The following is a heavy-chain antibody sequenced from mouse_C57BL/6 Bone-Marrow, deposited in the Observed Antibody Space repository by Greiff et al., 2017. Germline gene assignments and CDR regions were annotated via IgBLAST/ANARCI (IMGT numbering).Heavy chain of an antibody. J-gene: IGHJ2*01. Sequence: QVQLKQSGAELARPGASVKLPCKASGYTFTSYGISWVKQRTGQGLEWIGEIYPRSGNTYYNEKFKGKATLTADKSSSTAYMELRSLTSEDSAVYFCARPYGSSYNYWGQGTTLTVAS. CDR1: GYTFTSYG. CDR2: IYPRSGNT. D-gene: IGHD1-1*01. CDR3: ARPYGSSYNY. V-gene: IGHV1-81*01.